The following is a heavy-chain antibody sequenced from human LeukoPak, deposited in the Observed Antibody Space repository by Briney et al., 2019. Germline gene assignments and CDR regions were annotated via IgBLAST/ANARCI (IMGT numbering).Heavy chain of an antibody. D-gene: IGHD3-9*01. CDR2: ISAYNGNT. CDR3: AAVTGYSPQDAFDI. J-gene: IGHJ3*02. Sequence: GASVKVSCKASGYTFTSYGISWVRQAPGQGLEWMGWISAYNGNTNYAQKLQGRVTMTTDTSTSTAYMELRSLRSDDTAVYYCAAVTGYSPQDAFDIWGQGTMVTVSS. V-gene: IGHV1-18*04. CDR1: GYTFTSYG.